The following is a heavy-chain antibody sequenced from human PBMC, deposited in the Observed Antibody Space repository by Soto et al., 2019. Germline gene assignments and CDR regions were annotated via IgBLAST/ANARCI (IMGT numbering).Heavy chain of an antibody. Sequence: GESLKISCNGSGYRFTIYWIGWVRPLPGKGLEWMGIIYPGDSDTRYSPSFQGQVTISADKSISTAYLQWSSLKASDTAMYYCARLGGITGTANFDYWGQGALVTVSS. J-gene: IGHJ4*02. CDR3: ARLGGITGTANFDY. D-gene: IGHD1-20*01. CDR2: IYPGDSDT. CDR1: GYRFTIYW. V-gene: IGHV5-51*01.